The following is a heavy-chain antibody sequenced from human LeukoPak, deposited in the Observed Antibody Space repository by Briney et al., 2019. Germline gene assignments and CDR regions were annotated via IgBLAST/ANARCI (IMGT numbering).Heavy chain of an antibody. J-gene: IGHJ4*02. CDR3: AKDLSRHYYDSSGYSYFDY. V-gene: IGHV3-23*01. CDR2: ISGSGGST. Sequence: GGSLRLSCAASGFTFSSYAMSWVRQAPGKGLEWVSAISGSGGSTYYADPVKGRFTISRDNSKNTLYLQMNSLRAEDTAVYYCAKDLSRHYYDSSGYSYFDYWGQGTLVTVSS. CDR1: GFTFSSYA. D-gene: IGHD3-22*01.